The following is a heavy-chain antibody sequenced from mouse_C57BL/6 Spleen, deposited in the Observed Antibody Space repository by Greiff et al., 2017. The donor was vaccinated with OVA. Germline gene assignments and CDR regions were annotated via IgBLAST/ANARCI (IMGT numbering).Heavy chain of an antibody. CDR2: IDPEDGET. CDR1: GFNIKDYY. V-gene: IGHV14-2*01. CDR3: ARWDYGSRNPFAY. D-gene: IGHD1-1*01. J-gene: IGHJ3*01. Sequence: EVQLQQSGAELVKPGASVKLSCTASGFNIKDYYMHWVKQRTEQGLEWIGRIDPEDGETKYAPKFQGKATITADTTSNTAYLPLSSLTSEDTAVYYCARWDYGSRNPFAYWGQGTLVTVSA.